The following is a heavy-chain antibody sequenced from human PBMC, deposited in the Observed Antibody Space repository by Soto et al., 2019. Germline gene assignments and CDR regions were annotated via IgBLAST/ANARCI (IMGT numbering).Heavy chain of an antibody. Sequence: VGSLRLSCAASGFTFSSYGMHWVRQAPGKGLEWVAVISYDGSNKYYADSVKGRFTISRDNSKNTLYLQMNSLRAEDTAVYYCAKEACSSTSCYRSWFDPWGQGTLVTVSS. J-gene: IGHJ5*02. V-gene: IGHV3-30*18. CDR2: ISYDGSNK. D-gene: IGHD2-2*02. CDR1: GFTFSSYG. CDR3: AKEACSSTSCYRSWFDP.